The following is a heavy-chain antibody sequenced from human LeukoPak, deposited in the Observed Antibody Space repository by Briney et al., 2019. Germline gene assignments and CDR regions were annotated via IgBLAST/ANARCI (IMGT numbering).Heavy chain of an antibody. CDR2: IIPIFGTA. D-gene: IGHD6-13*01. J-gene: IGHJ4*02. Sequence: ASVKVSCKASGGTFSSYAISWVRQAPGQGLEWMGGIIPIFGTANYAQKFQGRVTITADESTSTAHMELSSLRSEDTAVYYCARGYSSSPPRWAFDYWGQGTLVTVSS. CDR3: ARGYSSSPPRWAFDY. CDR1: GGTFSSYA. V-gene: IGHV1-69*01.